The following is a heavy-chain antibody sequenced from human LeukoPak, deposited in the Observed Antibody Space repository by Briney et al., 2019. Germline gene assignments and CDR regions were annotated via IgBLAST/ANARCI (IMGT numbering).Heavy chain of an antibody. Sequence: PSETLSLTCTVSGGSISSYYWRWIRQPAGKGLGWIGRIYTSGSTNYNSSLKRRVTISVDTSKHQFSVKLSSVTAADTAVYYCGRASIVVVPAAMQADDYYEMDVWGKGTTVTVSS. V-gene: IGHV4-4*07. D-gene: IGHD2-2*01. CDR3: GRASIVVVPAAMQADDYYEMDV. CDR2: IYTSGST. J-gene: IGHJ6*04. CDR1: GGSISSYY.